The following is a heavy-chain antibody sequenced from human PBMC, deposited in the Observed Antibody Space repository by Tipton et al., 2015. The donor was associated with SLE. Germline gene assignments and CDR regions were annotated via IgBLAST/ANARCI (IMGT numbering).Heavy chain of an antibody. Sequence: TLSLTCTVSGGSISSGGYYWSWIRQHPGKGLEWIGYIYDNGAAYYNPSLKSRVTISVDTSKNQFSLKLSSVTAADTAVYYCARAGGIAARSYYYYYYYMDVWGKGTTVTVSS. J-gene: IGHJ6*03. CDR3: ARAGGIAARSYYYYYYYMDV. D-gene: IGHD6-6*01. CDR1: GGSISSGGYY. V-gene: IGHV4-31*03. CDR2: IYDNGAA.